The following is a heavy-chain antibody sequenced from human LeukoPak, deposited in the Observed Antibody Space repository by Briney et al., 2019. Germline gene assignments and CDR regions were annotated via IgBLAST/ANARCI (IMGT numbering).Heavy chain of an antibody. CDR3: ARGPSRSSSWYSSGSLNKDYYMDV. J-gene: IGHJ6*03. Sequence: GSLRLSCAASGFTFSSYAMSWVRQAPGKGLEWIGSIYYSGSTYYNPSLKSRVTISVDTSKNQFSLKLSSVTAADTAVYYCARGPSRSSSWYSSGSLNKDYYMDVWGKGTTVTVSS. V-gene: IGHV4-38-2*01. D-gene: IGHD6-13*01. CDR1: GFTFSSYA. CDR2: IYYSGST.